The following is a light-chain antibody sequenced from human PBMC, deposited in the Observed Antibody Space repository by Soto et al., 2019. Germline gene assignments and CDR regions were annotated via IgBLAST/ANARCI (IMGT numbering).Light chain of an antibody. CDR2: GAS. V-gene: IGKV3-15*01. CDR3: QQFGSSIPHT. Sequence: EIVLTQSPATLSVSPGERATLSCRASQSVRSKVAWYQQKPGQAPRLLIFGASTRATNIPARFSGSGSGTEFTLTISSLQSEDFGVYYCQQFGSSIPHTFGQGTKLEIK. J-gene: IGKJ2*01. CDR1: QSVRSK.